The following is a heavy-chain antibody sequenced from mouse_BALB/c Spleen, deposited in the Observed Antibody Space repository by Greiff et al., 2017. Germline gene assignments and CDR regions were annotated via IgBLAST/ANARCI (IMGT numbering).Heavy chain of an antibody. J-gene: IGHJ2*01. D-gene: IGHD2-1*01. CDR2: ISSGGST. V-gene: IGHV5-6-5*01. Sequence: EVQGVESGGGLVKPGGSLKLSCAASGFTFSSYAMSWVRQTPEKRLEWVASISSGGSTYYPDSVKGRFTISRDNARNILYLQMSSLRSEDTAMYYCARADGNYVDYWGQGTTLTVSS. CDR1: GFTFSSYA. CDR3: ARADGNYVDY.